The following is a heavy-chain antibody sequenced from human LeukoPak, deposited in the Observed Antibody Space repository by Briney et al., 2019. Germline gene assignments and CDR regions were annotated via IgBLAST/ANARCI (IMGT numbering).Heavy chain of an antibody. D-gene: IGHD3-10*01. CDR2: IYSGGST. V-gene: IGHV3-53*04. J-gene: IGHJ6*02. Sequence: GGSPRLSCAASGFTVSSNYMSWVRQAPGKGLEWVSVIYSGGSTYYADSVKGRFTISRHNSKNALYLQMNSLRAEDTAVYYCARELRGYYYYGMDVWGQGTTVTVSS. CDR3: ARELRGYYYYGMDV. CDR1: GFTVSSNY.